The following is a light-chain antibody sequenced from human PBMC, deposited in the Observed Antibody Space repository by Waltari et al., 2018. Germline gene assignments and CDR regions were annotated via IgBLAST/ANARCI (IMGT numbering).Light chain of an antibody. CDR2: NIN. CDR3: CSYVGSNIYWV. V-gene: IGLV2-11*01. J-gene: IGLJ3*02. CDR1: SSDIGDYNY. Sequence: QSALTQPRSVSGSPGQSVTISCTGTSSDIGDYNYVSWYQHYPYKAPKLIIYNINNRPSGVPDRFSGSKSGNTASLTISGLQAEDEADYYCCSYVGSNIYWVFGGGTKLTVL.